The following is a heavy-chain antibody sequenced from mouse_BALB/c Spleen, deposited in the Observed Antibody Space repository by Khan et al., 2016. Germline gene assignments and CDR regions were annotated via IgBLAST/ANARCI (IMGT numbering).Heavy chain of an antibody. J-gene: IGHJ4*01. CDR1: VDSITNNY. V-gene: IGHV3-8*02. CDR3: EKYGRDAMDY. Sequence: EVQLQESGPSLVKPSQTLSLTCSVTVDSITNNYWNWIRKFPGNKLEYMGYISYSGSTYYNPSLKSRISITRDTSKNQYYLQLNSVTTEDTATYYCEKYGRDAMDYWGQGTSVTVSS. D-gene: IGHD1-1*01. CDR2: ISYSGST.